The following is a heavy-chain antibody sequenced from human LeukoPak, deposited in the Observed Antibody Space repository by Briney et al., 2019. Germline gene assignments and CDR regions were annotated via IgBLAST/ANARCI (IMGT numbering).Heavy chain of an antibody. CDR3: AKKGATTGDFDY. J-gene: IGHJ4*02. CDR2: ISGSGGDA. CDR1: GFTFSNSL. V-gene: IGHV3-23*01. Sequence: GGSLRLSCAASGFTFSNSLMTWVRQAPGKGPEWVSAISGSGGDAYYADSVKGRFTISRDNSKDTLYLQMNSLRAEDTAVYYCAKKGATTGDFDYWGQGTLVTVSS. D-gene: IGHD1-26*01.